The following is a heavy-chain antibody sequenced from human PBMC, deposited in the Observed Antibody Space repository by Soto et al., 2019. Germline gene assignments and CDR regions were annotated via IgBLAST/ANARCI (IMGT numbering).Heavy chain of an antibody. CDR3: ARCLLYCSSTSCQQGGWFDP. J-gene: IGHJ5*02. CDR2: IYHSGST. Sequence: PSETLSLTCAVSGGSISSGGYSWSWIRQPPGKGLEWIGYIYHSGSTYYNPSLKSRVTISVDRSKNQFSLKLSSVTAADTAVYYCARCLLYCSSTSCQQGGWFDPWGQGTLVTVSS. CDR1: GGSISSGGYS. V-gene: IGHV4-30-2*01. D-gene: IGHD2-2*01.